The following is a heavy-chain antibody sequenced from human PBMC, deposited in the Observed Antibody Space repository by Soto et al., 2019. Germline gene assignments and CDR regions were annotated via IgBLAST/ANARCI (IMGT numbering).Heavy chain of an antibody. D-gene: IGHD3-10*01. CDR3: VRADAARGFGELAY. V-gene: IGHV3-15*01. CDR1: GFAFSPAW. CDR2: IKSKTSGETR. J-gene: IGHJ4*02. Sequence: EVQVVESGGGLVKPGGSLRLSCAASGFAFSPAWMTWVRQAPGKGLEWVALIKSKTSGETRAYAAPVKGGFTISRADSETTVFLQMDSLKAADTAVYYCVRADAARGFGELAYWGRGTLVTVSS.